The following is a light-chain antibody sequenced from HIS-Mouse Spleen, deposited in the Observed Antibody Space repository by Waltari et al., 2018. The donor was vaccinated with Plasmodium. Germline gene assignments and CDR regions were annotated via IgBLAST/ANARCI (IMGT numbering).Light chain of an antibody. J-gene: IGLJ3*02. CDR3: YSTDSSGNHRV. Sequence: SYELTQPPSVSVSPGQTARITCSGDALPQKYAYWYQQKSGQAPVHVLYEDSKRPSGIPERFSGPSSGTMATLTISGAQVEDEADYYCYSTDSSGNHRVFGGGTKLTVL. V-gene: IGLV3-10*01. CDR2: EDS. CDR1: ALPQKY.